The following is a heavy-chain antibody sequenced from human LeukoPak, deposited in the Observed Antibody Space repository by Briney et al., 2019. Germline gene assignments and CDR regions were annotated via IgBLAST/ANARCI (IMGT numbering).Heavy chain of an antibody. D-gene: IGHD3-22*01. CDR1: GGSISSSNW. CDR2: IYHSGST. Sequence: SETLSFTCAVSGGSISSSNWWSWVRQPPGKAQEWIGEIYHSGSTNYNPSLKGRVTISVDTSKNQFSLKVGSVTAADTAVYYCARSKDIVVVITRRGGAFDIWGQGTTVTVS. V-gene: IGHV4-4*02. CDR3: ARSKDIVVVITRRGGAFDI. J-gene: IGHJ3*02.